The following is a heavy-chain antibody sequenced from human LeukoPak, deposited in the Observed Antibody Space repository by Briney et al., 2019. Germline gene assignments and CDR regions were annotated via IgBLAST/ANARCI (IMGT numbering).Heavy chain of an antibody. CDR2: INQDGSEK. CDR3: ARMASNSFGDY. J-gene: IGHJ4*02. CDR1: GFTFTTYW. Sequence: PGGSLRLSCAASGFTFTTYWMGWVRQAPGKGLEWVANINQDGSEKYYVDSVKGRFTISRDNAKNSLYLQMNSLRADDTALYYCARMASNSFGDYWGQGTLVTVSS. V-gene: IGHV3-7*01. D-gene: IGHD5-24*01.